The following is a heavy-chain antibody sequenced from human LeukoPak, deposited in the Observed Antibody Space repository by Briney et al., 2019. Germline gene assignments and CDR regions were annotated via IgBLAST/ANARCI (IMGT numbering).Heavy chain of an antibody. CDR3: AKVLATGSPDY. CDR2: ISYDGSNK. D-gene: IGHD3-10*01. Sequence: GGSLRLSCAASGFTFSSYGMHWVRQAPGKGLEWVAVISYDGSNKYYADSVKGRFTISRDNSKNTLYLQMNSLRAEDTAVYYCAKVLATGSPDYWGQETLVTVSS. V-gene: IGHV3-30*18. CDR1: GFTFSSYG. J-gene: IGHJ4*02.